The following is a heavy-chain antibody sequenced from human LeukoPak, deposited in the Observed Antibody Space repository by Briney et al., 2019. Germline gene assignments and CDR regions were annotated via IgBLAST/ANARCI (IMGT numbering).Heavy chain of an antibody. CDR3: TTVASPAYFDY. V-gene: IGHV3-15*01. Sequence: GGSLRLSCAASGFTITNAWMSWVRHAPGEGLEWVGRIRSKTDGGTIDYAAPVKGRFTISKDDSKDTLYLQMNSLKTEDTAVYYCTTVASPAYFDYWGQGTLVTVSS. CDR1: GFTITNAW. CDR2: IRSKTDGGTI. J-gene: IGHJ4*02.